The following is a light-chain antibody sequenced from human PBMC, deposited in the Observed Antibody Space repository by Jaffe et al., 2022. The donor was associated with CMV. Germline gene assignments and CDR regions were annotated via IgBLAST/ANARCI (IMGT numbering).Light chain of an antibody. CDR2: YNS. CDR3: QVWERSTDRVL. V-gene: IGLV3-21*01. J-gene: IGLJ3*02. CDR1: NTGDKS. Sequence: SYVLTQPPSVSVAPGQTASISCAGDNTGDKSVHWYQQKPGQAPLLVIYYNSDRPSGIPERFSGSKSGNTATLTINRVEAGDEADYYCQVWERSTDRVLFGGGTKLTVL.